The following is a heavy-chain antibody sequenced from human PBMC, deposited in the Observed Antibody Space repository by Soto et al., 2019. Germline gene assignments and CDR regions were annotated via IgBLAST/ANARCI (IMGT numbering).Heavy chain of an antibody. V-gene: IGHV4-59*01. CDR1: GGSISSYY. Sequence: SETLSLTCTVSGGSISSYYWSWIRQPPGKGLEWIGYIYYSGSTNYNPSLRSRVTISVDTSKNQFSLKLSSVTAADTAVYYCARGHSGYDWNWFDPWGQGTLVTVSS. D-gene: IGHD5-12*01. J-gene: IGHJ5*02. CDR3: ARGHSGYDWNWFDP. CDR2: IYYSGST.